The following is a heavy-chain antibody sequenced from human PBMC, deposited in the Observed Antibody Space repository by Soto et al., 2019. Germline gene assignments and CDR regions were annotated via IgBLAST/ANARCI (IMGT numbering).Heavy chain of an antibody. Sequence: QVQLVESGGVVVQPGRSLRLSCAASGFTFSSYGMHWFRQAQGKGLEWLAVMSADGLDKYYSDTVKGRFTISREKSKKKLYLQMNSVRAEDTDVYYSANDLRDSSGFYLNYNYYGMDVWGQGSTVIVSS. D-gene: IGHD3-22*01. CDR2: MSADGLDK. CDR3: ANDLRDSSGFYLNYNYYGMDV. CDR1: GFTFSSYG. V-gene: IGHV3-30*18. J-gene: IGHJ6*02.